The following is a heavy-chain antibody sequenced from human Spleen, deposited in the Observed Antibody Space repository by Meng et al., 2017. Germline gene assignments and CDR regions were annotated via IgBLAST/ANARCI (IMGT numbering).Heavy chain of an antibody. Sequence: GGSLRLSCAASGFTFSSYAMSWVRQAPGKGLEWVSAISGSGGSTYYADSVKGRFTISRDNSKNTLYLQMNSLRAEDTAVYYCVKDGKAVAGTKPYYYYGMDVWGQGTTVTVSS. V-gene: IGHV3-23*01. D-gene: IGHD6-19*01. CDR3: VKDGKAVAGTKPYYYYGMDV. J-gene: IGHJ6*02. CDR2: ISGSGGST. CDR1: GFTFSSYA.